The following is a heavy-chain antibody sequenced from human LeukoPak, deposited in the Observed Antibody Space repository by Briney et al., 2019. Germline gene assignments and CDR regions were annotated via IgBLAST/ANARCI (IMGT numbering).Heavy chain of an antibody. J-gene: IGHJ4*02. Sequence: ASVKVSCKASGYTFSSFDINWLRQATGQGLEWMGWINPNNDNTGYAQKFQGRVTMTRDTSTNTAYMELSSLTSEDTAVYYCAVRGRNYIYDFWGQGTLVIVSS. D-gene: IGHD3-3*01. CDR3: AVRGRNYIYDF. V-gene: IGHV1-8*01. CDR2: INPNNDNT. CDR1: GYTFSSFD.